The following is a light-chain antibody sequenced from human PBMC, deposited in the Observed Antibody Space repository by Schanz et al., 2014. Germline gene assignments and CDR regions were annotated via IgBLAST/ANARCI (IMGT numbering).Light chain of an antibody. CDR3: QSYDSSLSGSEV. CDR2: GNS. J-gene: IGLJ3*02. Sequence: SLLTQPPSVSGAPGQRVTISCTGSRSNIGAGYDVHWYQQLPGTAPKLLIYGNSNRPSGVPDRFSGSKSGTSASLAITGLQAEDEADYYCQSYDSSLSGSEVFGGGTKVTVL. CDR1: RSNIGAGYD. V-gene: IGLV1-40*01.